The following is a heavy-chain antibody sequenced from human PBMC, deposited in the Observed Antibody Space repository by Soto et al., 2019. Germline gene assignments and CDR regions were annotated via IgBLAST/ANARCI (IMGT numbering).Heavy chain of an antibody. CDR2: IYYSGST. V-gene: IGHV4-61*08. Sequence: PSETLSLTCTVSGGSISSGGYYWSWIRQHPGKGLEWIGYIYYSGSTYYNPSLKSRVTISVDTSKNQFSLKLSSVTAADTAVYYCARVEMATDSEYFQHWGQGTLVTVSS. CDR1: GGSISSGGYY. J-gene: IGHJ1*01. D-gene: IGHD5-12*01. CDR3: ARVEMATDSEYFQH.